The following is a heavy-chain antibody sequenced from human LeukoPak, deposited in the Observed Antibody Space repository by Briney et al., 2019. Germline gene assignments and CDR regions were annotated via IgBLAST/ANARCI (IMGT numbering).Heavy chain of an antibody. CDR3: ARRSTVTTHYYYYYGMDV. V-gene: IGHV4-31*03. J-gene: IGHJ6*02. Sequence: KTSETLSLTCTVSGGSISSGGYYWSWIRQHPGKGLEWIGYIYYSGSTYYNPSLKSRVTISVDTSKNQFSLKLSSVTAADTAVYYCARRSTVTTHYYYYYGMDVWGQGTTVTASS. CDR2: IYYSGST. CDR1: GGSISSGGYY. D-gene: IGHD4-17*01.